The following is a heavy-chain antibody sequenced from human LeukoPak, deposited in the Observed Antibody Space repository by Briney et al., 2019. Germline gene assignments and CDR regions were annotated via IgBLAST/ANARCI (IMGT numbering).Heavy chain of an antibody. D-gene: IGHD4-17*01. CDR3: AKDVYGDYGGLDY. CDR1: GFTFSSYS. CDR2: IRGSDGST. V-gene: IGHV3-23*01. Sequence: GGSLRLSCAASGFTFSSYSMSWVRQAPGKGLEWVSSIRGSDGSTYYADSVKGRFAISRDNSKNTLYLQMNSLRAEDTAVYYCAKDVYGDYGGLDYWGQGTLVTVSS. J-gene: IGHJ4*02.